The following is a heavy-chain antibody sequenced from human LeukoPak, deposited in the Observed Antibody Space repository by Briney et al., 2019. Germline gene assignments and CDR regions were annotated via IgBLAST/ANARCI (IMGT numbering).Heavy chain of an antibody. CDR1: GFTFSSYS. J-gene: IGHJ4*02. Sequence: GGSLRLSCAASGFTFSSYSMNWVRQAPGKGLEWVSSISSSSSYIYYADSVKGRFAISRDNSKNTLYLQMNSLRTEDTAVYYCAKDRSGNDYSPSDYWGQGTLVTVSS. CDR3: AKDRSGNDYSPSDY. D-gene: IGHD4-11*01. CDR2: ISSSSSYI. V-gene: IGHV3-21*01.